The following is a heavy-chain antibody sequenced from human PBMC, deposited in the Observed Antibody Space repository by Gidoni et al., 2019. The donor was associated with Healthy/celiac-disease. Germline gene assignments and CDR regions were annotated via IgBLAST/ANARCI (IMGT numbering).Heavy chain of an antibody. CDR3: ARDRNYYGSGRDYYYYGMDV. V-gene: IGHV4-59*01. CDR1: GGSISSYY. CDR2: IYYSGST. D-gene: IGHD3-10*01. J-gene: IGHJ6*02. Sequence: QVQLQESGPGLVKPSETLSLTCTVSGGSISSYYWSWIRQPPGKGLEWIGYIYYSGSTNYNPSLKSRVTISVDTSKNQFSLKLSSVTAADTAVYYCARDRNYYGSGRDYYYYGMDVWGQGTTVTVSS.